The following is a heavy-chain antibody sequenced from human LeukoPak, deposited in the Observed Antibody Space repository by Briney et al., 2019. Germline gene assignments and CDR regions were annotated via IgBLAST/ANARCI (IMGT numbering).Heavy chain of an antibody. Sequence: ASVKVSCRASGGTFSNFALSWVRQAPGQGLEWVGRVLTLFGTANYAQKFQGRVTITADKSTSTGYMELSSLRSEDTAVYYCAGLKVDYSGSAGYYYLDYWGQGTLVTVSS. CDR1: GGTFSNFA. CDR3: AGLKVDYSGSAGYYYLDY. J-gene: IGHJ4*02. CDR2: VLTLFGTA. D-gene: IGHD3-22*01. V-gene: IGHV1-69*06.